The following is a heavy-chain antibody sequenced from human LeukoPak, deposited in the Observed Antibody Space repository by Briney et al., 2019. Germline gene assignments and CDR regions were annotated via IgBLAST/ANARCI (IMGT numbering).Heavy chain of an antibody. Sequence: GESLKISCKGSGYSFTSSWIGWVRQMPGKGLEWMGIIYPGDSDTRYSPSFQGQVTTSADKSISTAYLQWSSLKASDTAMYYCARQSLSYYYGSGSYRHYYYYYMDVWGKGTTVTVSS. CDR2: IYPGDSDT. D-gene: IGHD3-10*01. CDR1: GYSFTSSW. J-gene: IGHJ6*03. V-gene: IGHV5-51*01. CDR3: ARQSLSYYYGSGSYRHYYYYYMDV.